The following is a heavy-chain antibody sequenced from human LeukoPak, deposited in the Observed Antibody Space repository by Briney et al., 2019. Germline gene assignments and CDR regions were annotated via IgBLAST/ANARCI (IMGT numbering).Heavy chain of an antibody. CDR1: GYTFTSYD. V-gene: IGHV1-8*01. D-gene: IGHD3-9*01. Sequence: ASVKVSCKASGYTFTSYDINWVRQATGQGLEWMGWMNPNSGNTGYAQKFQGRVTITADESTSTAYMELSSLRSEDTAVYYCARDRAPSTAYDILTVVGMDVWGKGTTVTVSS. J-gene: IGHJ6*04. CDR3: ARDRAPSTAYDILTVVGMDV. CDR2: MNPNSGNT.